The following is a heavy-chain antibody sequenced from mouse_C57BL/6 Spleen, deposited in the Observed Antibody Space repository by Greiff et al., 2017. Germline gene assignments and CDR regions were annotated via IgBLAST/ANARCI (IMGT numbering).Heavy chain of an antibody. CDR2: IYWDDDK. Sequence: QVQLKESGPGILQSSQTLSLTCSFSGFSLSTSGMGVSWLRQPSGKGLEWLAHIYWDDDKCYNPSLKSRLTISKDTSRKQVFLKITSVDTADTATYYCARAYYGSGDGMDYWGQGTSVTVSA. CDR3: ARAYYGSGDGMDY. CDR1: GFSLSTSGMG. J-gene: IGHJ4*01. D-gene: IGHD1-1*01. V-gene: IGHV8-12*01.